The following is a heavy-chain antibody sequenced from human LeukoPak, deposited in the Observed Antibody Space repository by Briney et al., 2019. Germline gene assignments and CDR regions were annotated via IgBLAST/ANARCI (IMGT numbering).Heavy chain of an antibody. J-gene: IGHJ4*02. CDR1: GFSFSSYS. V-gene: IGHV3-21*01. CDR2: IISSSTYI. Sequence: GGSLRLSCAASGFSFSSYSMYSVRQAPGKGLEWVSSIISSSTYIYYADSVKGRFTISRDNAKNSLYLQMNSLRAEDTAVYYCATTPFFDYWGQGTLVTVSS. D-gene: IGHD2-15*01. CDR3: ATTPFFDY.